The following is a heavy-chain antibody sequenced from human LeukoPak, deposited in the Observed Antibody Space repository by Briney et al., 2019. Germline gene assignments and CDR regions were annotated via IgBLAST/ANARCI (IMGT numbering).Heavy chain of an antibody. CDR3: AREGGATQAFDI. Sequence: SSETLSLTCTVSGGSISTYYWSWIRQPPGKGLEWIGYIYYSGSTNYNPSLKSRVTISVDTSKNQFSLKLSSVTAADTAVYYCAREGGATQAFDIWGQGTMVTVSS. V-gene: IGHV4-59*01. J-gene: IGHJ3*02. CDR1: GGSISTYY. D-gene: IGHD1-26*01. CDR2: IYYSGST.